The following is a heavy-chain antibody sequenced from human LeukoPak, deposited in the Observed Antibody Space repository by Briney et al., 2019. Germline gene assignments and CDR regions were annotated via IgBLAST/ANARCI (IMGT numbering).Heavy chain of an antibody. CDR2: TVGSGPDT. CDR1: GFTFTNYA. Sequence: GGSLRLSCAASGFTFTNYAMSWVRQTPGKGLEWVSATVGSGPDTYHADSVKGRFTVSRDNSRNTLYLQMNSLRAEDTAVYYCAKGPTYYYDSSGYSWYFQHWGQGTLVTVSS. D-gene: IGHD3-22*01. J-gene: IGHJ1*01. CDR3: AKGPTYYYDSSGYSWYFQH. V-gene: IGHV3-23*01.